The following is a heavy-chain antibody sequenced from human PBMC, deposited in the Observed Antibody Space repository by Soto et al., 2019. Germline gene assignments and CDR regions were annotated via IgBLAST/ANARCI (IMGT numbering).Heavy chain of an antibody. Sequence: GASVKVSCKASGYTFTSYYMHWVRQAPGQGLEWMGIINPSGGSTSYAQKFQGRVTMTRDTSTSTVYMELSSLRSEDTAVYYCARSRMAAEGTTVISFDIWGQGTMVTVSS. CDR1: GYTFTSYY. J-gene: IGHJ3*02. CDR2: INPSGGST. V-gene: IGHV1-46*01. D-gene: IGHD4-17*01. CDR3: ARSRMAAEGTTVISFDI.